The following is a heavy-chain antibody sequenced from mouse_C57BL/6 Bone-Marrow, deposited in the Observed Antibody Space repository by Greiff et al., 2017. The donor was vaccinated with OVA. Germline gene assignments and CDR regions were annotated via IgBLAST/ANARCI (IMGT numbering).Heavy chain of an antibody. V-gene: IGHV5-4*01. D-gene: IGHD2-3*01. CDR3: ARDNGYYDFDY. CDR2: ISDGGSYT. Sequence: EVKVEESGGGLVKPGGSLKLSCAASGFTFSSYAMSWVRQTPEKRLEWVATISDGGSYTYYPDNVKGRFTISRDNAKNNLYLQMSHLKSEDTAMYYCARDNGYYDFDYWGQGTTLTVSS. CDR1: GFTFSSYA. J-gene: IGHJ2*01.